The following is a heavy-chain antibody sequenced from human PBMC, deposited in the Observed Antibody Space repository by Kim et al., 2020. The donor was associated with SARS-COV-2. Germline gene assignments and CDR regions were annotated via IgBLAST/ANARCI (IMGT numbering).Heavy chain of an antibody. J-gene: IGHJ6*02. CDR2: IYYSGST. CDR1: GGSISSYY. Sequence: SETLSLTCTVSGGSISSYYWSWIRQPPGKGLEWIGYIYYSGSTSYNPSLKSRVTISVDTTKNQFSLKLSSVTAADTAMYYCARQGDYYYYGMDVWGQGTT. CDR3: ARQGDYYYYGMDV. V-gene: IGHV4-59*08. D-gene: IGHD3-16*01.